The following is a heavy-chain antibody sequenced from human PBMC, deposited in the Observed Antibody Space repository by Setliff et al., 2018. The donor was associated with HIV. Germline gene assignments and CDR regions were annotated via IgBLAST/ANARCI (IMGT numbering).Heavy chain of an antibody. CDR1: GGSISRSTHH. D-gene: IGHD2-21*01. CDR2: LSSKGQA. J-gene: IGHJ4*02. CDR3: AAQDLDLVKYYYMDY. Sequence: SETLSLTCTVSGGSISRSTHHWAWIRQPPGKGLEWIGALSSKGQAYYNPSLKSRVAITIDSSKNLFSLRLDSLTAADTAVYYCAAQDLDLVKYYYMDYWGPGALVTVSS. V-gene: IGHV4-39*07.